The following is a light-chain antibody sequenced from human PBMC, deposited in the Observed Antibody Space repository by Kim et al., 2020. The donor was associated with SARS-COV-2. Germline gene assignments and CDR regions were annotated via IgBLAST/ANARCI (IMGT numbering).Light chain of an antibody. J-gene: IGLJ2*01. CDR2: YDS. Sequence: APGKTTSITSGGNNIGSNSVHWYQHKPRQAPALVIYYDSDRPSGIPERFSGSNSGNTATLTISRVEAGDEAAYYCQVCDHNGKHVIFGGGTQLTVL. CDR3: QVCDHNGKHVI. CDR1: NIGSNS. V-gene: IGLV3-21*04.